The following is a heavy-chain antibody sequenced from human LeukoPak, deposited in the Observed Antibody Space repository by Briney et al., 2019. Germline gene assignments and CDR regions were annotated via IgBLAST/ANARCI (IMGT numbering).Heavy chain of an antibody. D-gene: IGHD3-22*01. J-gene: IGHJ4*02. V-gene: IGHV4-59*01. CDR3: ARVGSYDSSGYYSDH. CDR2: VYHSADS. CDR1: DGSIRAYY. Sequence: PSETLSLTCTDSDGSIRAYYWSWIRQTPRKGLEWIDYVYHSADSTYNPSLRSRVTMSMDTAENQFSLKMRSVSAADTAVYYCARVGSYDSSGYYSDHWGQGTLVTVSS.